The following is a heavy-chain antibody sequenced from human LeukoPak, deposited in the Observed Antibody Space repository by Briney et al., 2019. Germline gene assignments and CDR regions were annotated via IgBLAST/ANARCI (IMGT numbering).Heavy chain of an antibody. D-gene: IGHD6-13*01. CDR2: ISYDGSNK. J-gene: IGHJ4*02. CDR1: GFTFSSYG. V-gene: IGHV3-30*18. CDR3: AKGRYSSSWYFDY. Sequence: GGSLRLSCAASGFTFSSYGMHWVRQAPGKGLEWVAVISYDGSNKYYADSVKGRFTISRDNSKNTLYLQMNSLRAEDTAVYYCAKGRYSSSWYFDYWGQGTLVTVSS.